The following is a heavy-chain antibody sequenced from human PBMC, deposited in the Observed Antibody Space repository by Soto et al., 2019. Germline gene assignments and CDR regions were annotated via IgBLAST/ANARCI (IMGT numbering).Heavy chain of an antibody. CDR2: FDPEDGET. V-gene: IGHV1-24*01. CDR3: AKGRSYYYYYGVDV. Sequence: ASVKVSCKVSGYTLTELSMHWVRQAPGKGLEWMGGFDPEDGETIYAQKFQGRVTMTEDTSASTAYMELSSLRSEDTAVYYCAKGRSYYYYYGVDVWGQGTTVTVSS. J-gene: IGHJ6*02. CDR1: GYTLTELS.